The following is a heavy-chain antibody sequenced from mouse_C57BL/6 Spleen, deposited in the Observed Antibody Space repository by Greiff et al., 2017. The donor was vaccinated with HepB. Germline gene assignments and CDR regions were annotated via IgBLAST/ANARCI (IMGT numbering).Heavy chain of an antibody. Sequence: QVQLQQPGAELVKPGASVKLSCKASGYTFTSYWMQWVKQRPGQGLEWIGEIDPSDSYTNYNQKFKGKATLTVDTSSSTAYMQVSSLTSEDSAVYYCARDYSNYGYFDVWGTGTTVTVSS. V-gene: IGHV1-50*01. J-gene: IGHJ1*03. CDR3: ARDYSNYGYFDV. CDR2: IDPSDSYT. CDR1: GYTFTSYW. D-gene: IGHD2-5*01.